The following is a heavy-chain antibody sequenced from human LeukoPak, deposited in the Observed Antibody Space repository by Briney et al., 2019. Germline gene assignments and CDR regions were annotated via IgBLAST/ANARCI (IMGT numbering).Heavy chain of an antibody. Sequence: PGGSLRLSCAASGFTFSSYAMSWVRPAPGKGLGWVSAFSGSGGSTYYADSVKGRFTISRDNSKNTLYLQMNSLRAEDTAVYYCAKDQVFGYSGYEYGGRFNYWGQGTLVTVSS. V-gene: IGHV3-23*01. CDR3: AKDQVFGYSGYEYGGRFNY. J-gene: IGHJ4*02. CDR1: GFTFSSYA. D-gene: IGHD5-12*01. CDR2: FSGSGGST.